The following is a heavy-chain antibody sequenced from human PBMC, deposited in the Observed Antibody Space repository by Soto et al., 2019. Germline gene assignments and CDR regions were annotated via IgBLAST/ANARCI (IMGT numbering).Heavy chain of an antibody. CDR3: ARGRTCTGPTLYGGGDY. CDR2: ISSDYNYI. V-gene: IGHV3-21*06. J-gene: IGHJ4*02. Sequence: EVQLVESGGGLVKPGGSLRLSCAASGFAFTSYSMNWIRQAPGKGLEWVSSISSDYNYIYYADSVKGRFTISRDNAKDSVWLQMNRLKTEDTAVYYCARGRTCTGPTLYGGGDYWGQGTLVAVSS. CDR1: GFAFTSYS. D-gene: IGHD2-8*02.